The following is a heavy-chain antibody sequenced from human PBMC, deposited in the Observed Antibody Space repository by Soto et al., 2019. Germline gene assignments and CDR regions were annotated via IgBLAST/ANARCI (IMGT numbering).Heavy chain of an antibody. CDR3: AKVGDFYYFDY. D-gene: IGHD3-3*01. J-gene: IGHJ4*02. CDR1: GLTFSSYA. V-gene: IGHV3-23*01. CDR2: ISGSGSST. Sequence: VGSLRLSCAASGLTFSSYAMNWVRQPPGKGLEWLSAISGSGSSTYYADSVKGRFTISRDNSKNTLYLQMNSLRAEDTAVYYCAKVGDFYYFDYWGQGTLVTVSS.